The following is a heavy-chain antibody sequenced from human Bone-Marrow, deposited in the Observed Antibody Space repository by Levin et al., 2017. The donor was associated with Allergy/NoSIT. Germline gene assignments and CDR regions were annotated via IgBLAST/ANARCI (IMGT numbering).Heavy chain of an antibody. J-gene: IGHJ5*01. D-gene: IGHD2-15*01. CDR3: ARDPCADTTCYTYNWFDS. CDR2: IRGSNA. CDR1: GFTFSTYA. V-gene: IGHV3-23*01. Sequence: GGSLRLSCAASGFTFSTYAMSWVRQAPGKGLEWVSAIRGSNAFYGDSAKGRFTISRDNSKNTPYLQMSSLRAEDTALYYCARDPCADTTCYTYNWFDSWGPGTLVTVSS.